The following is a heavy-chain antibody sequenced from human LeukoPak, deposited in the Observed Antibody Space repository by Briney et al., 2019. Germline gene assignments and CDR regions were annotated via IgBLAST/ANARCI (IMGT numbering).Heavy chain of an antibody. CDR2: IYHSGST. Sequence: PSGTLPLTCAVSGGSISSSNWWSWVRQPPGKGLEWIGEIYHSGSTNYNPSLKSRVTISVDKSKNQFSLKLSSVTAADTAVYYCARVPGSSRFFHYYYMDVWGKGTTVTVSS. CDR1: GGSISSSNW. D-gene: IGHD6-6*01. J-gene: IGHJ6*03. V-gene: IGHV4-4*02. CDR3: ARVPGSSRFFHYYYMDV.